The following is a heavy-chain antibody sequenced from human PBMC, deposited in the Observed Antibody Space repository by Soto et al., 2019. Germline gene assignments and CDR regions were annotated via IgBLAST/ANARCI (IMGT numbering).Heavy chain of an antibody. CDR2: ISSRSSTI. Sequence: EVQLVESGGGLVQPGGSLRLSCAASGFTFSSYSMNWVREAPGKGLEWVSYISSRSSTIYYADSVKGRFTISRDNAKNSLYLQLNSLRAEDTAVYYCARDYYESGSYPYYWGQGTLVTVSS. J-gene: IGHJ4*02. V-gene: IGHV3-48*01. CDR3: ARDYYESGSYPYY. CDR1: GFTFSSYS. D-gene: IGHD3-10*01.